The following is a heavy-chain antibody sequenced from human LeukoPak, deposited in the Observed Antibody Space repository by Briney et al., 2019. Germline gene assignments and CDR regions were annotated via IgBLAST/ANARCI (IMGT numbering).Heavy chain of an antibody. D-gene: IGHD6-13*01. CDR3: ARDLAYSSSWTKNNWFDP. CDR1: GGSISSSSYY. Sequence: SETLSLTCTVSGGSISSSSYYWGWIRQPPGKGLEWIGYIYHSGSTYYNPSLKSRVTISVDRSKNQFSLKLSSVTAADTAVYYCARDLAYSSSWTKNNWFDPWGQGTLVTVSS. J-gene: IGHJ5*02. V-gene: IGHV4-30-2*01. CDR2: IYHSGST.